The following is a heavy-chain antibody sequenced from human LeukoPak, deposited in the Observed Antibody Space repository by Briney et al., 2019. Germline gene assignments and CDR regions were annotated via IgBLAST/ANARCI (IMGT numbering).Heavy chain of an antibody. CDR2: IYYSGST. V-gene: IGHV4-39*07. CDR1: GGSISSSSYY. Sequence: SETLSLTCTVSGGSISSSSYYWGWIRQPPGKGLEWIGSIYYSGSTYYNPSLKSRVTISVETSKNQFSLKLSSVTAADTAVYYCAREGATSNYYMDVWGKGTTVTVSS. D-gene: IGHD5-12*01. J-gene: IGHJ6*03. CDR3: AREGATSNYYMDV.